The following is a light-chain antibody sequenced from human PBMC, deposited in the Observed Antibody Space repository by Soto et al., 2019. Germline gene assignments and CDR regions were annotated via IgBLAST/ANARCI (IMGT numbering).Light chain of an antibody. CDR2: AAS. Sequence: DIQMTQSPSSLSASVGDRVTITCRASQSISSYLNWYQQKPGKAPKLLIYAASSLQSGVPSRFSGSGSGTDFTLTISSLQPEDFATYYCQQANSFPLTFGGGTKVHI. CDR1: QSISSY. V-gene: IGKV1-39*01. CDR3: QQANSFPLT. J-gene: IGKJ4*01.